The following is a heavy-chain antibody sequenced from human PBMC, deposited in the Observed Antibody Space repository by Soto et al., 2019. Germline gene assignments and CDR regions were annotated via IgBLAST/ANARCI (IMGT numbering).Heavy chain of an antibody. Sequence: SETLSLTCAVYGGSFSGYYWSWIRQPPGKGLEWIGEINHSGSTNYNPSLKSRVTISVDTSKNQFSLKLSSVTAADTAVYYCARIYGSGKHYYYYYGIDVWGQGTTVPVYS. CDR1: GGSFSGYY. CDR3: ARIYGSGKHYYYYYGIDV. V-gene: IGHV4-34*01. D-gene: IGHD3-10*01. CDR2: INHSGST. J-gene: IGHJ6*02.